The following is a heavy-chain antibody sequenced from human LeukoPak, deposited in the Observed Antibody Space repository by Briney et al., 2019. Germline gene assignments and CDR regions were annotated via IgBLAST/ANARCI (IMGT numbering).Heavy chain of an antibody. Sequence: GGSLRLSCAASGFTFSSYAMSWVRQAPGKGLEWVSAISGSGGSAYYADSVKGRFTISRDNSKNTLCLQMNSLRAEDTAVYYSAKTTYSSSCYDYWGQGTLVTVSS. J-gene: IGHJ4*02. CDR1: GFTFSSYA. CDR3: AKTTYSSSCYDY. CDR2: ISGSGGSA. D-gene: IGHD6-13*01. V-gene: IGHV3-23*01.